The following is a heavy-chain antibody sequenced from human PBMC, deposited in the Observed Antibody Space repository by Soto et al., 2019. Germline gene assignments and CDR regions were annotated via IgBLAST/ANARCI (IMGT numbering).Heavy chain of an antibody. CDR3: ARDVNRWELRGFFDP. V-gene: IGHV4-59*01. J-gene: IGHJ5*02. D-gene: IGHD1-7*01. CDR2: IYYTGNT. CDR1: GGSIDDYY. Sequence: SETLSLTCSVSGGSIDDYYWSWIRQPPGKGLEWIGFIYYTGNTRYNPSLGSRVTISLDTSKNQFSLKLTSATAADTAFYYCARDVNRWELRGFFDPWGRGALVTVSS.